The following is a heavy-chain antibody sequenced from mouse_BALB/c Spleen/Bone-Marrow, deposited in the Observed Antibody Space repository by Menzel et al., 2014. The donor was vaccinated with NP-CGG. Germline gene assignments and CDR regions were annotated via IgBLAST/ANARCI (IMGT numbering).Heavy chain of an antibody. J-gene: IGHJ2*01. CDR3: TRTGTGYFDY. D-gene: IGHD4-1*01. V-gene: IGHV6-6*02. CDR2: IRLKSNNYAT. Sequence: EVMLVESGGGLVQPGGSMKLSCVASGFTFSSYWMNWVRQSPEKGLEWVAEIRLKSNNYATHYAESVKGRLTISRDDSKSSVYLQMNNLRAEDTGIYYCTRTGTGYFDYWGQGTTLTVSS. CDR1: GFTFSSYW.